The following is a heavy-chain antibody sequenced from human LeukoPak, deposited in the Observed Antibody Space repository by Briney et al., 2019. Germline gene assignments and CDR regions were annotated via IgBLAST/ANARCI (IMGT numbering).Heavy chain of an antibody. D-gene: IGHD3-22*01. CDR3: ASAYCYDSSGYSNDAFDI. Sequence: GGSLRLSCAASGFTFSSYSMNWVRQAPGKGLEWVSSISSSSSYIYYADSVKGRFTISRDNAKNSLYLQMNSLRAEDTAVYYCASAYCYDSSGYSNDAFDIWGQGTMVTVSS. V-gene: IGHV3-21*01. CDR2: ISSSSSYI. CDR1: GFTFSSYS. J-gene: IGHJ3*02.